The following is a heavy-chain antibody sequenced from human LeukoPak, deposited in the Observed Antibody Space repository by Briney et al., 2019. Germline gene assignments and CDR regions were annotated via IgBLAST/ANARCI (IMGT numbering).Heavy chain of an antibody. Sequence: PGGSLRLSCAASGFTFSSYSMNWVRQAPGKGLEWVSAISGSGGSTYYADSVKGRFTISRDNSKNTLYLQMNSLRAEDTAVYYCAKCVSSGPGFDYWGQGTLVTVSS. CDR3: AKCVSSGPGFDY. V-gene: IGHV3-23*01. CDR1: GFTFSSYS. D-gene: IGHD6-19*01. J-gene: IGHJ4*02. CDR2: ISGSGGST.